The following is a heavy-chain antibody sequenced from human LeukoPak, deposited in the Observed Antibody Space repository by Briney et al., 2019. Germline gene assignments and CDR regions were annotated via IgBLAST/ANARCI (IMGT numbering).Heavy chain of an antibody. J-gene: IGHJ4*02. D-gene: IGHD1-1*01. V-gene: IGHV3-30*18. CDR3: AKDRGWNGAFDH. Sequence: GGSLRLSCAASGFSFSSYGMHWVRQAPGKGLEWVAVISYDGTNKDYADSVKGRFTISRVNSKNTLFLQMNSLRTEDTAVYYCAKDRGWNGAFDHWGQGTLVTVSS. CDR1: GFSFSSYG. CDR2: ISYDGTNK.